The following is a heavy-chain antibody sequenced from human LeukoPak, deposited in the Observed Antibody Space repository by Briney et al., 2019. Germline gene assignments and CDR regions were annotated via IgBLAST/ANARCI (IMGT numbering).Heavy chain of an antibody. CDR2: IWYDGSNK. J-gene: IGHJ4*02. Sequence: GRSLRLSCAAPGFTFSSYGMHWVRQAPGKGLEWVAVIWYDGSNKYYADSVKGRFTISRDNSKNTLYLQMNSLRAEDTAVYYCARDPVVGATPHFDYWGQGTLVTVSS. CDR3: ARDPVVGATPHFDY. D-gene: IGHD1-26*01. CDR1: GFTFSSYG. V-gene: IGHV3-33*01.